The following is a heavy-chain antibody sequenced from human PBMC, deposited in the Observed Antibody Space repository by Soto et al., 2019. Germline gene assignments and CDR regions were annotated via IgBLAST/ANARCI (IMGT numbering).Heavy chain of an antibody. Sequence: ASVKVSCKASGYTFTGYYMHWVRQAPGQGLEWMGWINPNSGGTSYAQKFQGRVTMTRDTSISTAYMELSRLRSDDTAVYYCARYYYDSSVEVRFDYWGQGTLVTVSS. J-gene: IGHJ4*02. CDR3: ARYYYDSSVEVRFDY. D-gene: IGHD3-22*01. CDR1: GYTFTGYY. CDR2: INPNSGGT. V-gene: IGHV1-2*02.